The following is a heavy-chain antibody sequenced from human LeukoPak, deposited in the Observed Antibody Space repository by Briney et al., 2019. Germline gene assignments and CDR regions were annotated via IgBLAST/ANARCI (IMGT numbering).Heavy chain of an antibody. CDR1: GFTFSSYW. V-gene: IGHV3-74*01. D-gene: IGHD6-6*01. J-gene: IGHJ3*02. CDR2: ISTDGSST. Sequence: GGSLRLSCAASGFTFSSYWMRWVRQAPGKGLVWVSRISTDGSSTNSADSVKGRFTISRDNAKNTLYLQMNSLRAEDTAVYYCVREYSSSSGRAFDIWGQGTMVTVSP. CDR3: VREYSSSSGRAFDI.